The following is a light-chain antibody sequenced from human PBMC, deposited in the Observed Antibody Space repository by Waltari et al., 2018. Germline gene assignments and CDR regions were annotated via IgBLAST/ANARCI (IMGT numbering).Light chain of an antibody. Sequence: QSALTQPASVSGSPGQSITISCTGTSSDIGAFKYFSWYQQHPGKAPKLIIYDVNSRPSGVSNQFSGSKSGNTASLTISGLQAEDEADYYCSSYTTSSTYVLGTGTKVTVL. V-gene: IGLV2-14*03. CDR1: SSDIGAFKY. CDR3: SSYTTSSTYV. J-gene: IGLJ1*01. CDR2: DVN.